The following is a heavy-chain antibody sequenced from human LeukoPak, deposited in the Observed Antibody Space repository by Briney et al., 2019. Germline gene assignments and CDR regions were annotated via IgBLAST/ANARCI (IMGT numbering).Heavy chain of an antibody. V-gene: IGHV4-34*01. CDR3: ARGFLREYSRGYFDL. CDR1: GGSFSGYY. Sequence: TSETLSLTYAVYGGSFSGYYWNWIRQPRGKGLEWIGEINHSGSTNYNPSLKSRVTISVDTSKNQFSLRLSSVTAADTAVYYCARGFLREYSRGYFDLWGRGTLVTVSS. D-gene: IGHD5-18*01. CDR2: INHSGST. J-gene: IGHJ2*01.